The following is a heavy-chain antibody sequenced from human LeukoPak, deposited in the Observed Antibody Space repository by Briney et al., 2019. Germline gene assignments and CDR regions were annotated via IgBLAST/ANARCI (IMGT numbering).Heavy chain of an antibody. V-gene: IGHV1-2*02. CDR1: GYTFTGYY. CDR2: INPNSGGT. CDR3: ARDLGSRYCSSTSCYNYNWFDP. Sequence: ASVKVSSKASGYTFTGYYMHWVRQAPGQGLEWMGWINPNSGGTNYAQKFQGRVTMTRDTSISTAYMELSRLRSDDTAVYYCARDLGSRYCSSTSCYNYNWFDPWGQGTLVTVSS. J-gene: IGHJ5*02. D-gene: IGHD2-2*02.